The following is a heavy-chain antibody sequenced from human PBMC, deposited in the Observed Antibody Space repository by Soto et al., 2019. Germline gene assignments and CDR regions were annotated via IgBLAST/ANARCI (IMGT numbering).Heavy chain of an antibody. V-gene: IGHV3-23*01. D-gene: IGHD6-19*01. CDR1: GFTFSNSA. CDR2: ISGRGGNT. CDR3: ASDSSAWPNYFDS. Sequence: WGSLRLSCTASGFTFSNSAMTWVRQAPWKGLEWVSAISGRGGNTYYADSVKCRFTISRDNSKNTVNLQMNSLGAEDTAVYYCASDSSAWPNYFDSWGLGTLVTVS. J-gene: IGHJ4*02.